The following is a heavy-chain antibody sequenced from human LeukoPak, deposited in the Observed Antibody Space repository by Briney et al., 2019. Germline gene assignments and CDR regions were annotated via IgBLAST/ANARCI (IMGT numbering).Heavy chain of an antibody. CDR2: INHSGST. D-gene: IGHD6-19*01. V-gene: IGHV4-34*01. Sequence: SETLSLTCGVYGGSISGYYWSWIRQPPGKGLEWIGEINHSGSTNYNPSLKSRVTISVDTSKNQFSLKLSSVTAADTAVYYCARAKGQQWLVLRYWDYWGQGTLVTVSS. CDR3: ARAKGQQWLVLRYWDY. CDR1: GGSISGYY. J-gene: IGHJ4*02.